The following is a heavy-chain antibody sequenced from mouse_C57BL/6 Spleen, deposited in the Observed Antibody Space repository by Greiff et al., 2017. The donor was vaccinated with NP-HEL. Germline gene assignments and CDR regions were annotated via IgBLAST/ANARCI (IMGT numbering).Heavy chain of an antibody. V-gene: IGHV1-19*01. CDR2: INPYNGGT. Sequence: EVQLQQSGPVLVKPGASVKMSCKASGYTFPDYFMNWVKQSHGKSLEWIGVINPYNGGTSYNQKFKGKATLTVDKSSSTAYMELNSLTSEDSAVYYSARGDYYGRSYEGYAMDYWGQRTSVTVSS. CDR1: GYTFPDYF. J-gene: IGHJ4*01. CDR3: ARGDYYGRSYEGYAMDY. D-gene: IGHD1-1*01.